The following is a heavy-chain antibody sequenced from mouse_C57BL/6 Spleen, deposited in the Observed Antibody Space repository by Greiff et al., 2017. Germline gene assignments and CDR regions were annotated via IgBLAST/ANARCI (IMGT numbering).Heavy chain of an antibody. Sequence: QVQLQQSGPGLVQPSQSLSITCTVSGFSLTSYGVHWVRQPPGKGLEWLGVIWSGGSTDYNAAFISRLSISKDNSKSQVFFKMNSLQADDTAIYYCAKGYDYLYFDYWGQGTTLTVSS. J-gene: IGHJ2*01. V-gene: IGHV2-4*01. CDR1: GFSLTSYG. CDR2: IWSGGST. CDR3: AKGYDYLYFDY. D-gene: IGHD2-4*01.